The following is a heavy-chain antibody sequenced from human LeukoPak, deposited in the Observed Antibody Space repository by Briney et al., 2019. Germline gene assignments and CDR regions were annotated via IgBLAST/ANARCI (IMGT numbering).Heavy chain of an antibody. Sequence: GESLKISCKASGYRFTTDYIGWVRQMPGKGLEWMGIIYPDDSETNYSPSFQGQVSMSVDKSITTAYLQWSSLKASDTAIYYCARAGYSNRWDGVDYWGQGTLVTVSS. CDR1: GYRFTTDY. J-gene: IGHJ4*02. V-gene: IGHV5-51*01. CDR3: ARAGYSNRWDGVDY. D-gene: IGHD2/OR15-2a*01. CDR2: IYPDDSET.